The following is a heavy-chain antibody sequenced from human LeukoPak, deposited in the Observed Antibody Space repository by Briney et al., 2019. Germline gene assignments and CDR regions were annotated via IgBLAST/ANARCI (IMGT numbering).Heavy chain of an antibody. CDR2: IIPIFGTA. Sequence: ASVKVSCKASGGTFSSYAISWVRQAPGQGLEWMGGIIPIFGTANYAQKFQGRVTITADESTSTAYMELSSLRSEDTAVYYCARGVVVVTAIDYYYYYMDVWGKGTTVTISS. CDR1: GGTFSSYA. V-gene: IGHV1-69*13. J-gene: IGHJ6*03. D-gene: IGHD2-21*02. CDR3: ARGVVVVTAIDYYYYYMDV.